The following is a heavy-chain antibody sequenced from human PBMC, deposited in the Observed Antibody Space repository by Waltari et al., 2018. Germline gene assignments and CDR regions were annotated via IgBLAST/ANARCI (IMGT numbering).Heavy chain of an antibody. CDR1: GFTFRTDP. CDR3: AKGGGISAAVDY. Sequence: EVQLVESGAGLVQPGGSLRLSCASSGFTFRTDPMRWVRQAPGKGLEWVSVISNNAASTYYAASVKGRFTISRDNSKDTLYLQMNSLRAEDTALYYCAKGGGISAAVDYWGQGTLVTVSS. V-gene: IGHV3-23*04. CDR2: ISNNAAST. D-gene: IGHD3-16*02. J-gene: IGHJ4*02.